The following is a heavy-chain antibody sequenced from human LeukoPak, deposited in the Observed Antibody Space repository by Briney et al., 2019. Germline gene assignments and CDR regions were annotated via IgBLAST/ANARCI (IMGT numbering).Heavy chain of an antibody. CDR3: ATFSWGSFDY. J-gene: IGHJ4*02. CDR2: IFYSGST. CDR1: GDPISSYY. Sequence: SETLSLPCTVSGDPISSYYWSWIPHPPGEALEWIGYIFYSGSTNYNPSLKSRVTISVDTSKNQFSLKLSSVTAADTAVYYCATFSWGSFDYWGQGTLVTVSS. V-gene: IGHV4-59*01. D-gene: IGHD3-16*01.